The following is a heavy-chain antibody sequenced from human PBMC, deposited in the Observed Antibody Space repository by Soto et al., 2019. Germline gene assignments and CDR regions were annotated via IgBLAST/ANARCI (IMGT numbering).Heavy chain of an antibody. J-gene: IGHJ6*03. Sequence: QVQLVQSGAEEKKPGASVKVSCKASGYTFSSYYMHWVRQAPGQGLEWVGTINPSGGSTSYAQRFQGRVTRTSDTATRTVYMDLSSLRSEDTAVYYCARLSPERLGEWLSSSGITRYDHMDVWGKGTTVTVSS. CDR2: INPSGGST. D-gene: IGHD3-10*01. V-gene: IGHV1-46*03. CDR1: GYTFSSYY. CDR3: ARLSPERLGEWLSSSGITRYDHMDV.